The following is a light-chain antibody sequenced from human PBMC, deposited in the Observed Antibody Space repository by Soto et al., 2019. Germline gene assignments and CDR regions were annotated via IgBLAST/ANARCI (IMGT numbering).Light chain of an antibody. CDR2: LSSDGSH. Sequence: QLVLTQSPSASASLGASVKLTCTLSSGHSSYAIAWHQQQPEKGPRYLMKLSSDGSHSKGDGIPDRFSGSSSGAERYLTISSLQSEDEADYYCQTWGTGILVFGGGTKLTVL. CDR1: SGHSSYA. CDR3: QTWGTGILV. J-gene: IGLJ2*01. V-gene: IGLV4-69*01.